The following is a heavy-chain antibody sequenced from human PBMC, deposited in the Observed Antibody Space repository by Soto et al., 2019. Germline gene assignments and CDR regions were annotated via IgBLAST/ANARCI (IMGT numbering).Heavy chain of an antibody. CDR2: MNPNSGNT. Sequence: ASVKVSCKASGYTFTSYDINWVRQATGQGLEWMGWMNPNSGNTGYAQKFQGRVTMTRNTSISTAYMELSSLRSEDTAVYYCAYNLAVADSGPLVDAFDIWGQGTMVTVSS. J-gene: IGHJ3*02. D-gene: IGHD6-19*01. CDR3: AYNLAVADSGPLVDAFDI. CDR1: GYTFTSYD. V-gene: IGHV1-8*01.